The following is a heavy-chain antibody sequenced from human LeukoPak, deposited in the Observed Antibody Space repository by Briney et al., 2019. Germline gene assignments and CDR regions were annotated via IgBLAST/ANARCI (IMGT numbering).Heavy chain of an antibody. V-gene: IGHV3-21*01. CDR3: ARDLYDYVWGSYRYTRAVDY. D-gene: IGHD3-16*02. CDR1: GFTFSSYS. J-gene: IGHJ4*02. Sequence: PGGSLRLSCAASGFTFSSYSMNWVRQAPGKGLEWVSSISSSGSYKYYADSLKGRFTISRDNAKNSLYLQINSLRAEDTAVYYCARDLYDYVWGSYRYTRAVDYWGQGTLVTVSS. CDR2: ISSSGSYK.